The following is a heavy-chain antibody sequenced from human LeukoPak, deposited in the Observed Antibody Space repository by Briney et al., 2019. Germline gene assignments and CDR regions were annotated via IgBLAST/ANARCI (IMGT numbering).Heavy chain of an antibody. Sequence: SQTLSLTCGVSGGSITNTNYWTWVRQPPGKGLEWIGEVNLQGSTNYNTSLMGRVAISVDTSENHITLQLTSLTAADTAVYYCAREGGPYRPLDYSGQGNLVTVSS. V-gene: IGHV4-4*02. CDR3: AREGGPYRPLDY. CDR2: VNLQGST. CDR1: GGSITNTNY. J-gene: IGHJ4*02.